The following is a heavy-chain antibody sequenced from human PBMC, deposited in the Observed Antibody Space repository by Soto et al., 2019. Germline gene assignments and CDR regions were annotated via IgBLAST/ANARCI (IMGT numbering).Heavy chain of an antibody. D-gene: IGHD3-22*01. Sequence: TSETLSLTCAVYGGSFSDYYWNWIRQSTGKGLEWIGEINHRGRTNHNPSLKSRVTISVDTSKNQVSLKMSSVTAADTATYYCARGSIYYHSSGLDNWGQGTLVTFSS. V-gene: IGHV4-34*01. CDR1: GGSFSDYY. CDR2: INHRGRT. CDR3: ARGSIYYHSSGLDN. J-gene: IGHJ4*02.